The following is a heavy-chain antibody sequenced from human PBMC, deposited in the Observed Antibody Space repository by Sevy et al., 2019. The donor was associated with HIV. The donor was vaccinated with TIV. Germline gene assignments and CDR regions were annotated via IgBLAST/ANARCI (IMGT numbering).Heavy chain of an antibody. V-gene: IGHV3-7*03. J-gene: IGHJ4*02. D-gene: IGHD5-12*01. CDR2: IKQDGSEK. CDR3: ARSEWLRLDYFDY. CDR1: GFTFSSYW. Sequence: GGSLRLSCAASGFTFSSYWMSWVRQAPGKGLEWVANIKQDGSEKYYVHSVKGRFTISRDNAKNSLYLQMNSLRAEDKAVYYCARSEWLRLDYFDYWGQGTLVTVSS.